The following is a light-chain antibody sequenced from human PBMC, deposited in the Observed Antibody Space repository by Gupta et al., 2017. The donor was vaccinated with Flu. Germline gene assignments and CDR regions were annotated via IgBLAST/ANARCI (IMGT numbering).Light chain of an antibody. Sequence: PATLSLPPEKRAPLSCRASQSISSYLAWYQQQPRQAPSLLNYEATNRATGIPAMFSGRSSGKVFTLTISSLEAEDAAVYYCQHRSNCPVTFGRGTKVDIK. CDR3: QHRSNCPVT. CDR1: QSISSY. CDR2: EAT. V-gene: IGKV3-11*01. J-gene: IGKJ4*01.